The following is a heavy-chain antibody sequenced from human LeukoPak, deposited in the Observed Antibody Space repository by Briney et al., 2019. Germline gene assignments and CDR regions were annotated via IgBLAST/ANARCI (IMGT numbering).Heavy chain of an antibody. CDR2: ITGDGGST. V-gene: IGHV3-64D*09. CDR3: VKTYGYCSSTGCYVFDY. Sequence: PGGSLRLSCSASGFTFSRYAMHWVRQAPGKGLEYVSAITGDGGSTDYADSVKGRFTISRDNSKNTLYLQMSSLRAEDTAVYYCVKTYGYCSSTGCYVFDYWGQGTLVTVSS. CDR1: GFTFSRYA. J-gene: IGHJ4*02. D-gene: IGHD2-2*01.